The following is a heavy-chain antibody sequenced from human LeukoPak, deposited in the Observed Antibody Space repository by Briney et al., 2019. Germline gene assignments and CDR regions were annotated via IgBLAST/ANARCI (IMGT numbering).Heavy chain of an antibody. D-gene: IGHD2-2*01. V-gene: IGHV3-23*01. CDR2: ISDRGDNT. CDR3: AKDAVPAALGEYFFDY. CDR1: QFTFSSYA. J-gene: IGHJ4*02. Sequence: GGSLRLSCVASQFTFSSYAMSWVRQAPGKGLEWVSTISDRGDNTHHADSVKGRFTISRDNSKNTLYLQMNSLRDEDTAVYYYAKDAVPAALGEYFFDYWGQGTRVTVSS.